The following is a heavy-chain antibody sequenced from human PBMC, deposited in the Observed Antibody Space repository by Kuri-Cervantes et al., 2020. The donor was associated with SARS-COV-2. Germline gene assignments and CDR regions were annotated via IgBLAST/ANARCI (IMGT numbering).Heavy chain of an antibody. D-gene: IGHD5-18*01. J-gene: IGHJ4*02. CDR2: INPNSGGT. V-gene: IGHV1-2*04. CDR1: GYTFTGYY. CDR3: ARDPSGDSYGYPAPLDS. Sequence: ASVKVSCKASGYTFTGYYMHWVRQAPGQGLEWMGWINPNSGGTNYAQKFQGWVTMTRDTSISTAYMELSRLRSDDTAVYYCARDPSGDSYGYPAPLDSWGQGTLVTVSS.